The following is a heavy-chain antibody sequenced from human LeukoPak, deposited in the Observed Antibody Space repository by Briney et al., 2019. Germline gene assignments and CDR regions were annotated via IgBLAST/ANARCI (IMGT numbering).Heavy chain of an antibody. J-gene: IGHJ4*02. CDR3: AKIGVATTPVF. Sequence: PGRSLRLSCAASGFTFISYCMHWVRQAPSKGLEWVAVICYYGSNKYYADSVKGRLTISRDNSKNTLYLQMNSLRAEDTAVYYCAKIGVATTPVFWGQGTLVTISS. V-gene: IGHV3-33*06. CDR2: ICYYGSNK. D-gene: IGHD5-24*01. CDR1: GFTFISYC.